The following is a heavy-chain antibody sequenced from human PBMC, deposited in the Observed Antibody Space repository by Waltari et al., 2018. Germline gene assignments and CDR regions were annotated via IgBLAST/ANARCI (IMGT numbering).Heavy chain of an antibody. CDR2: ISWNSGSI. Sequence: EVQLVESGGGLVQPGRSLRLSCAASGFTFDDSAMHWVRHAPGKGLEWVAGISWNSGSIGYADSVKGRFTISRDNAKNALYLQMNSLRAEDTALYYCAKGQYSSSWYDHWYFDLWGRGTLVTVSS. J-gene: IGHJ2*01. CDR1: GFTFDDSA. V-gene: IGHV3-9*01. CDR3: AKGQYSSSWYDHWYFDL. D-gene: IGHD6-13*01.